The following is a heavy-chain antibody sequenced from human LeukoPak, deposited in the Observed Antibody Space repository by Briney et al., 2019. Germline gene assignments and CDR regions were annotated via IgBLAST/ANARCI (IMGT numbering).Heavy chain of an antibody. CDR1: GYTLTGYY. CDR3: ARRLYYYDTSASGWFDP. J-gene: IGHJ5*02. D-gene: IGHD3-22*01. CDR2: INPNSGDT. Sequence: GASVKVSCKASGYTLTGYYMHWVRQGPGQGLEWMGWINPNSGDTNYAQRFQGRVTTTRDTSSSTAYMELSRLTSDDTAVYYCARRLYYYDTSASGWFDPWGQGTLVTVSS. V-gene: IGHV1-2*02.